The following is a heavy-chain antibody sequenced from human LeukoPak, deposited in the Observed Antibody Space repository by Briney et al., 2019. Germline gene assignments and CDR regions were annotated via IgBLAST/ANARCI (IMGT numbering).Heavy chain of an antibody. CDR2: VSDDGRNK. CDR1: GFTFSNYA. J-gene: IGHJ4*02. D-gene: IGHD1/OR15-1a*01. V-gene: IGHV3-30*04. CDR3: ARLSTTPGTYFDY. Sequence: GGSLRLSCAASGFTFSNYAMHWVRQAPGKGLEWVAVVSDDGRNKYYADSVKGRFSISRDNSKNTLSLQMNSLRAEDTAIYYCARLSTTPGTYFDYWGQGTLVTVSS.